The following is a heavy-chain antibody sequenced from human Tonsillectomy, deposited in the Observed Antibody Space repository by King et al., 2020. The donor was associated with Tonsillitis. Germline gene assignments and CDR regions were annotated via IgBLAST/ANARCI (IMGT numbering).Heavy chain of an antibody. CDR3: ARWGVVVVAATPIQYYYYMDV. CDR1: GGSISSYY. V-gene: IGHV4-4*07. CDR2: IYTSGST. D-gene: IGHD2-15*01. J-gene: IGHJ6*03. Sequence: VQLQESGPGLVKPSETLSLTCTVSGGSISSYYWSWIRQPAGKGLEWIGRIYTSGSTNYNPSLKSRVTMSVDTSKNQFSLKLSSVTAADTAVYYCARWGVVVVAATPIQYYYYMDVWGKGTTVTVSS.